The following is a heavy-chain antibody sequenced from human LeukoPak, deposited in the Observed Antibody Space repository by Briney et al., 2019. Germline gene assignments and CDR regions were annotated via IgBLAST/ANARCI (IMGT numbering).Heavy chain of an antibody. D-gene: IGHD1-1*01. CDR1: GGSISSGGYY. J-gene: IGHJ4*02. CDR2: IYYSGST. V-gene: IGHV4-31*03. Sequence: SETLSLTCTVSGGSISSGGYYWSWIRQHPGKGLEWIGYIYYSGSTYYNPSLKSRVTISVDTSKNQFSLKLSSVTAADTAVYYCAGGTFPTFDYWGQGTPVTVSS. CDR3: AGGTFPTFDY.